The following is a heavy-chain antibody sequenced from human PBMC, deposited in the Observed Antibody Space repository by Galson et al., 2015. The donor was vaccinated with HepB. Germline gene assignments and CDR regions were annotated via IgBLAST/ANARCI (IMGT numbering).Heavy chain of an antibody. J-gene: IGHJ3*01. CDR1: GFAFSDYQ. D-gene: IGHD1-1*01. CDR3: ARALSTTKRAFDV. Sequence: SLRLSCAASGFAFSDYQMTWIRQAPRKGLEWVSYITYSSALTTYADSVNGRFTISRDNAKNLLYLQMDSLRADDTAVYYCARALSTTKRAFDVWGQGTVVTVSS. CDR2: ITYSSALT. V-gene: IGHV3-11*06.